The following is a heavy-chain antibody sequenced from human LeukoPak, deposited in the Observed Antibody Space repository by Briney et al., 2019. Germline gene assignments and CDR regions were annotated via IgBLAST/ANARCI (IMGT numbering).Heavy chain of an antibody. D-gene: IGHD3-22*01. CDR3: AKQSPKYYYDSSGYYYPMYYFDY. J-gene: IGHJ4*02. Sequence: PGGSLRLSCAASGFTFSSYAMSWVRQAPGKGLEGVSAISGSGGGTYYADSVKGRFTISRDNSKNTLYLQMNSLRAEDTAVYYCAKQSPKYYYDSSGYYYPMYYFDYWGQGTLVTVSS. CDR2: ISGSGGGT. V-gene: IGHV3-23*01. CDR1: GFTFSSYA.